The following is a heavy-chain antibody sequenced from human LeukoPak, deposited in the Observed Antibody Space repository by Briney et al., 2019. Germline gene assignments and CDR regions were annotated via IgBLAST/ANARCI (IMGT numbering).Heavy chain of an antibody. J-gene: IGHJ6*03. CDR1: GFTFSSYS. V-gene: IGHV3-21*01. CDR3: ARSYSGSFPFYYYYMDV. Sequence: AGGSLRLSCAASGFTFSSYSMNWVRQAPGKGLEWVSSISSSSSYIYYADSVKGRFTISRDNAKNSLYLQMNSLRAEDTAVYYCARSYSGSFPFYYYYMDVWGKGTTVTVSS. CDR2: ISSSSSYI. D-gene: IGHD1-26*01.